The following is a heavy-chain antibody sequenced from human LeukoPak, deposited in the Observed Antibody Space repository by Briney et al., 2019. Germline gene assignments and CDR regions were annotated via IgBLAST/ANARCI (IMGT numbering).Heavy chain of an antibody. CDR1: GFIFSDFY. Sequence: PGGPLRLSCAASGFIFSDFYMSWIRQAPGKGLEWVSYISSGGLTTHYADSVKGRFTISRDNAKTSLSLQMDSLRAEDTAVYFCARVERHMTMVTQPDYWGQGTLVTVSS. CDR2: ISSGGLTT. CDR3: ARVERHMTMVTQPDY. V-gene: IGHV3-11*01. J-gene: IGHJ4*02. D-gene: IGHD4/OR15-4a*01.